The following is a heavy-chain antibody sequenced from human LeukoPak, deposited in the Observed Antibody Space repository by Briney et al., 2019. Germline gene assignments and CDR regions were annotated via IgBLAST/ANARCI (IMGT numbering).Heavy chain of an antibody. J-gene: IGHJ4*02. Sequence: GGSLRLSCAASGFTFDDYAMHWVRQAPGKGLEWVSGISWNSGSIGYADSVKGRFTISRDKAKNSLYLQMNSLRAEDTALYYCARGGYGSGSYMYPVYWCQGTLVTVSS. CDR3: ARGGYGSGSYMYPVY. V-gene: IGHV3-9*01. CDR2: ISWNSGSI. CDR1: GFTFDDYA. D-gene: IGHD3-10*01.